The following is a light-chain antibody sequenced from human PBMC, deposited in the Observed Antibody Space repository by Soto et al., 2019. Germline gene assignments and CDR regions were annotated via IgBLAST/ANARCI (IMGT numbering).Light chain of an antibody. CDR1: QSISSSY. Sequence: ENVLTQSPGTLSLSPGERATLSCRASQSISSSYLAWYQQKPGQTPRLLIYHASSRATGIPDRFSGSGSGTDFTLTISRLEHEDFAVYYWQQYGDSLLTFGGGTKVEIK. CDR3: QQYGDSLLT. V-gene: IGKV3-20*01. CDR2: HAS. J-gene: IGKJ4*01.